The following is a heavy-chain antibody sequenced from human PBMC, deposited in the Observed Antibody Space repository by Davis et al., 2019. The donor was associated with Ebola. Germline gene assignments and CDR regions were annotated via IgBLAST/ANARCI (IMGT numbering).Heavy chain of an antibody. CDR1: GFTFDDYG. Sequence: GGSLRLSCAASGFTFDDYGMSWVRQAPGKGLEWVGRTKSKTDGGTIDYAAPVKGRFTISRDDSKNTLYLQMNSLKTEDSAVYYCTADVVPAATRGVYYYYYYMDVWGKGTSVTVSS. CDR3: TADVVPAATRGVYYYYYYMDV. D-gene: IGHD2-2*01. V-gene: IGHV3-15*01. J-gene: IGHJ6*03. CDR2: TKSKTDGGTI.